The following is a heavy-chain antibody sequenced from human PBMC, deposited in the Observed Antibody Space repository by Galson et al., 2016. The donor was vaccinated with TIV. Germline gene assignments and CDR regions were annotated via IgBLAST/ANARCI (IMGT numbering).Heavy chain of an antibody. CDR1: GVIFNSYS. CDR3: ARDRKYSANDLHY. CDR2: IIPKFGVA. D-gene: IGHD5-12*01. V-gene: IGHV1-69*13. Sequence: SVKVSCKASGVIFNSYSISWVRQAPGQGLEWVGGIIPKFGVASYAQKFQGRVTITADESTSTAYMELSSLRSEDTAVYYCARDRKYSANDLHYWGQVTLVTVSS. J-gene: IGHJ4*02.